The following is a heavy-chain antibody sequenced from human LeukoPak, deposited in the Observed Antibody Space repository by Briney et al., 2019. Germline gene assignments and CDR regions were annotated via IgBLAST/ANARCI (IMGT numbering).Heavy chain of an antibody. J-gene: IGHJ4*02. CDR1: GFTFRNYA. CDR3: ANWQSGSRVFFDY. V-gene: IGHV3-23*01. D-gene: IGHD1-26*01. Sequence: PGGSLRLSCAASGFTFRNYALSWVRQAPGKGLEWVSAISANGDTTYYADSVRGRFTISRDNSKNTLYPHMNSLRAEDTAVFYCANWQSGSRVFFDYWGQGTLVTVSS. CDR2: ISANGDTT.